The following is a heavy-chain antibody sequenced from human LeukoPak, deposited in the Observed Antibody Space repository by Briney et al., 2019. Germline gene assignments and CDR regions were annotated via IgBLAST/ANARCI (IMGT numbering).Heavy chain of an antibody. J-gene: IGHJ4*02. CDR1: GDTFRNYA. CDR3: ARAGSSRFSVPYYFNY. CDR2: IIPSLGTP. V-gene: IGHV1-69*04. D-gene: IGHD6-13*01. Sequence: ASVKVSCKASGDTFRNYAISWVRQAPGQGLEWVGRIIPSLGTPNYAQKFQGRITITADRSTTTAYMELSRLRFEDTAVYYCARAGSSRFSVPYYFNYWGQGTPVTVSS.